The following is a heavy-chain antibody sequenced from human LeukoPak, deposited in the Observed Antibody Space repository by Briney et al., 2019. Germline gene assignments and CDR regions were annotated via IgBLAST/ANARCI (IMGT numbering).Heavy chain of an antibody. CDR2: IIPIFGTA. Sequence: SVKVSCKASGGTSSSYAISWVRQAPGQGLEWMGGIIPIFGTANYAQKFQGRVTITADESTSTAYMELSSLRSEDTAVYYCARSERDATVTTDYWGQGTLVTVSS. D-gene: IGHD4-17*01. CDR1: GGTSSSYA. J-gene: IGHJ4*02. CDR3: ARSERDATVTTDY. V-gene: IGHV1-69*13.